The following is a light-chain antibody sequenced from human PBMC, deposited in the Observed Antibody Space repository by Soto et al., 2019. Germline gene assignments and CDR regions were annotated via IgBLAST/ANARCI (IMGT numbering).Light chain of an antibody. CDR2: AAS. Sequence: AIQMTQSPSSLSASVGDRVTTTCRASQGIRNDLGWYQQKPGQAPKLLIYAASNLQSGVPTRFRGSGSGTDFTLTISSLQPEDFATYYCLQDYNFPCTFGQGTKLEIK. CDR3: LQDYNFPCT. V-gene: IGKV1-6*01. J-gene: IGKJ2*02. CDR1: QGIRND.